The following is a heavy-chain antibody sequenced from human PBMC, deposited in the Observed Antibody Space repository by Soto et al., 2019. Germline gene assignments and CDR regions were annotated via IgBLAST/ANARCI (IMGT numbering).Heavy chain of an antibody. J-gene: IGHJ3*01. CDR2: VYDSGGT. Sequence: GTLGLTCTFSGSSIRILDWSGIRLSPGKGLEWIGYVYDSGGTKDNPSLNGRVSLSIDTSKNQSSLILSSVAAADTAVYYCSRGYYDSRGQSNNFDDWGQGTMVPVSS. CDR1: GSSIRILD. V-gene: IGHV4-59*01. D-gene: IGHD3-22*01. CDR3: SRGYYDSRGQSNNFDD.